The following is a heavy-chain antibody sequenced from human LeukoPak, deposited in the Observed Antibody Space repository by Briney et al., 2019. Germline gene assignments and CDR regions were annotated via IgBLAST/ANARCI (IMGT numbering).Heavy chain of an antibody. Sequence: GGSLRLSCAASGFTFSNYAMHWVRQAPGKGLEWVAVILYDGDTKYYPDSVRGRFTISRDNSKNTLYLQMNTLRAEDTAVYYCARDPRGPTGFDSGGRDSFDYWGQGTLVTVSS. J-gene: IGHJ4*02. CDR2: ILYDGDTK. V-gene: IGHV3-30*04. CDR3: ARDPRGPTGFDSGGRDSFDY. CDR1: GFTFSNYA. D-gene: IGHD3-22*01.